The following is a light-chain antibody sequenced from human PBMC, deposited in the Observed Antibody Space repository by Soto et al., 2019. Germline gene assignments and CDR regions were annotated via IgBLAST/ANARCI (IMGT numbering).Light chain of an antibody. CDR2: GAS. J-gene: IGKJ1*01. Sequence: EIVITQSPATRSVSPGERATLSCRASQSVSSNLAWYQQKPGQAPRLLIYGASTRATGIPARFSGSGSGTQFTLTISSLQSEDFAVYYCQHYNNWPPWTFGQGTKVEIK. CDR1: QSVSSN. CDR3: QHYNNWPPWT. V-gene: IGKV3-15*01.